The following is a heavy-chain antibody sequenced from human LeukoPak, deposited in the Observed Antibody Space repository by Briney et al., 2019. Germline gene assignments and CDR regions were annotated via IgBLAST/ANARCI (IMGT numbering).Heavy chain of an antibody. D-gene: IGHD6-19*01. CDR2: ISSSSTYI. J-gene: IGHJ4*02. Sequence: GGSLRLSCAASGFTFSSYSMNWVRQAPGKGLEWVSSISSSSTYIYYADSVKGRFTISRDNAKNSLYLQMNSLRAEDTAVYYCARDSRSSGWYWWGQGTLVTVSS. V-gene: IGHV3-21*01. CDR1: GFTFSSYS. CDR3: ARDSRSSGWYW.